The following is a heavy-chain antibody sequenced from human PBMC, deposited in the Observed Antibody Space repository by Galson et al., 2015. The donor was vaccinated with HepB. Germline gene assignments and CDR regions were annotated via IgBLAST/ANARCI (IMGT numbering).Heavy chain of an antibody. CDR1: GDSVSTNIVA. V-gene: IGHV6-1*01. D-gene: IGHD1-1*01. Sequence: CAISGDSVSTNIVAWNWIRQSPSRGLEWLGRTYYRSKWYIDYAVSVQSRITINPDTSRNQFSLQLNSVTPEDTGVYYCTRVRHLARGMDVWGQGTTVTVSS. CDR2: TYYRSKWYI. CDR3: TRVRHLARGMDV. J-gene: IGHJ6*02.